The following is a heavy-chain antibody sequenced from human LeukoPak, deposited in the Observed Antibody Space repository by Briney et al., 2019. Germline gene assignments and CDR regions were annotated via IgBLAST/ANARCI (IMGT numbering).Heavy chain of an antibody. CDR1: GFTFSSYS. CDR3: ARFLGGAVTTPKVFNWYFDL. J-gene: IGHJ2*01. V-gene: IGHV3-21*01. D-gene: IGHD4-17*01. CDR2: ISSSSSYI. Sequence: GGSLRLSCAASGFTFSSYSMNWVRQAPGKGLEWVSSISSSSSYIYYADSVKGRFTISRDNAKNSLYLQMNSPRAEDTAVYYCARFLGGAVTTPKVFNWYFDLWGRGTLVTVSS.